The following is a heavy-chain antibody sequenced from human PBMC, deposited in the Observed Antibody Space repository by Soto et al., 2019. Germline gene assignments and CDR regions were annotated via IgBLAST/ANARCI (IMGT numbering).Heavy chain of an antibody. CDR1: GFTFSDYW. J-gene: IGHJ6*03. V-gene: IGHV3-74*01. Sequence: EVQLVESGGGLVQPGGSLRLSCAASGFTFSDYWMHWVRQAPGKGLEWVSCIKRDGSSTNYADSVKGRFTISRDNAKNTLYLEMNSLRVEDTADYDCPRGAINYYYEDFWGKGTTVTVSS. CDR2: IKRDGSST. CDR3: PRGAINYYYEDF.